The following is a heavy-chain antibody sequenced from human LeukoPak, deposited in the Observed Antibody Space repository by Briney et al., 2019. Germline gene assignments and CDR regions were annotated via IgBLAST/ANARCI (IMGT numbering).Heavy chain of an antibody. J-gene: IGHJ6*03. D-gene: IGHD6-19*01. CDR1: GFTFSSYG. CDR2: VWYDETNK. Sequence: PGGSLRLSCAASGFTFSSYGMHWVRQAPDKGLEWVAFVWYDETNKYYADSVKGRFTISRDNSKNTLYLQMNSLRAEDTAVYYCAKGGSIAVAGKVRYYYYMDVWGKGTTVTVSS. CDR3: AKGGSIAVAGKVRYYYYMDV. V-gene: IGHV3-30*02.